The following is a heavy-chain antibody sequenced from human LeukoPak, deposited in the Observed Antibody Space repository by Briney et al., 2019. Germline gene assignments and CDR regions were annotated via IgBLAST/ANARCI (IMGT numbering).Heavy chain of an antibody. J-gene: IGHJ4*02. V-gene: IGHV3-30*02. CDR1: GFTFSSYA. Sequence: GGSLRLSCAASGFTFSSYAMHWVRQAPGKGLEWVAFIRYDGSNKYYADSVKGRFTISRDNSKNTLYLQMNSLRAEDTAVYYCAKGPYYDSSGYYNFDYWGQGTLVTVSS. D-gene: IGHD3-22*01. CDR3: AKGPYYDSSGYYNFDY. CDR2: IRYDGSNK.